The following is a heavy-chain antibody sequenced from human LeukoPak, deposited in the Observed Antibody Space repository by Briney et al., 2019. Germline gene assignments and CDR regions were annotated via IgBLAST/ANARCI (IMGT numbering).Heavy chain of an antibody. CDR2: ISYDGSNK. V-gene: IGHV3-30*03. J-gene: IGHJ4*02. D-gene: IGHD1-1*01. CDR3: TRDWNDLDY. CDR1: GFIFSNYG. Sequence: GRSLRLSCAASGFIFSNYGMHWVRQAPGKGLGWVAVISYDGSNKYYADSVKGRFTISRDNSRNMLYLQMNSLRAEDTAVYYSTRDWNDLDYWGQGTLVTVSS.